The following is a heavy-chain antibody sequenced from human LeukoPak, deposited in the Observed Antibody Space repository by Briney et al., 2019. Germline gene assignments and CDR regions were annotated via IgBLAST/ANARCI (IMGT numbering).Heavy chain of an antibody. J-gene: IGHJ4*02. D-gene: IGHD6-13*01. Sequence: SETLSLTCTVSGGSISSYYWSWIRQPPGKGLEWIGYIYYSGSTNYNPSLKSRVTIPVDTSRNQFSLKLSSVTAADTAVYYCARSSYSSSWYFIDYWGQGTLVTVSS. V-gene: IGHV4-59*08. CDR3: ARSSYSSSWYFIDY. CDR1: GGSISSYY. CDR2: IYYSGST.